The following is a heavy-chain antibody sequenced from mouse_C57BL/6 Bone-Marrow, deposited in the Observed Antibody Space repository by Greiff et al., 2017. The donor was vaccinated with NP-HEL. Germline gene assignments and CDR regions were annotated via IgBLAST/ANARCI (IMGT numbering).Heavy chain of an antibody. CDR3: TRDPGLHFDY. D-gene: IGHD3-3*01. Sequence: EVKVEESGEGLVKPGGSLKLSCAASGFTFSSYAMSWVRQTPEKRLEWVAYISSGGDYIYYADTVKGRFTISRDNARNTLYLQMSSLKSEDTAMYYCTRDPGLHFDYWGQGTTLTVSS. CDR1: GFTFSSYA. V-gene: IGHV5-9-1*02. CDR2: ISSGGDYI. J-gene: IGHJ2*01.